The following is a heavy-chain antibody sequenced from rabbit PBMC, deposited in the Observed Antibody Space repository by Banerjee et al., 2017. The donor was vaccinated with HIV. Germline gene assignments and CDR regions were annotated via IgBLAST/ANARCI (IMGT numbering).Heavy chain of an antibody. CDR3: ARNYDDYGDWSFNL. V-gene: IGHV1S45*01. Sequence: QEQLEESGGGLVKPEGSLTLTCKASGFSFSNKYVMCWVRQAPGKGLEWIGTIYAGGSGSTDYASWAKGRFTISKTSSTTVTLQMTSLTAADTATYFCARNYDDYGDWSFNLWGPGTLVTVS. J-gene: IGHJ4*01. CDR1: GFSFSNKYV. CDR2: IYAGGSGST. D-gene: IGHD2-1*01.